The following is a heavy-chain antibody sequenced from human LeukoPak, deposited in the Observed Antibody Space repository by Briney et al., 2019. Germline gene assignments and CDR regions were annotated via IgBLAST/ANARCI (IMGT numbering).Heavy chain of an antibody. D-gene: IGHD3-10*01. Sequence: SVKVSCKASGGTFSNFAISWVRQAPGQGLEWMGGIIPIFGTANYAQKFQGRVTITADKSTSTAYMELSSLRAEDTAVYYCARSGQWFGELPSMDVWGKGTTVTVSS. J-gene: IGHJ6*04. V-gene: IGHV1-69*06. CDR1: GGTFSNFA. CDR2: IIPIFGTA. CDR3: ARSGQWFGELPSMDV.